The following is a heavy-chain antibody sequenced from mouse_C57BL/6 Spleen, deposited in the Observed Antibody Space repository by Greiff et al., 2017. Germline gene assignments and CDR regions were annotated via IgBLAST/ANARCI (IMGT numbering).Heavy chain of an antibody. CDR1: GYTFTSYW. V-gene: IGHV1-52*01. J-gene: IGHJ3*01. CDR2: IDPSDSET. Sequence: QVQLQQPGAELVRPGSSVKLSCKASGYTFTSYWMHWVKQRPIQGLEWIGNIDPSDSETHYNQKFKDKATLTVDKSSSTAYMQLSSLTSEDSAVYYCASGEFLFIEAYWGQGTLVTVSA. D-gene: IGHD1-1*01. CDR3: ASGEFLFIEAY.